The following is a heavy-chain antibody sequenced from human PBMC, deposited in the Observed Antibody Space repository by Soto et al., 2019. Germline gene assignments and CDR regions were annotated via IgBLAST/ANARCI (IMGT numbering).Heavy chain of an antibody. CDR1: GFIFSAYD. Sequence: EVQLVESGGGLVQPGGSLRLSCEASGFIFSAYDMNWVRRAPGKGLEWVSYISSSSYTIHYADSVKGRFTISRDNARNSLYLQMNSLRAEDTAVYYCAKFKTGSWSSGSYYAFDYWGQGTLVTVSS. CDR3: AKFKTGSWSSGSYYAFDY. J-gene: IGHJ4*02. V-gene: IGHV3-48*01. D-gene: IGHD3-10*01. CDR2: ISSSSYTI.